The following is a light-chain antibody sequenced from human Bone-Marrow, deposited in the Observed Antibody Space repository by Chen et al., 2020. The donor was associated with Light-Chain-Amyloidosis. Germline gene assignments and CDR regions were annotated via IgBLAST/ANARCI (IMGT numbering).Light chain of an antibody. Sequence: EIVLTQSPGTLSLSPGEGANLSCRASQTISSYYLTWYQQKFGQAPRLLIYGSSSRATGIPDRFTCSGSGTDFTLTINRLEPEDFAMYYCQQYGTSPLTFGGGTKVEIK. CDR3: QQYGTSPLT. CDR2: GSS. J-gene: IGKJ4*01. V-gene: IGKV3-20*01. CDR1: QTISSYY.